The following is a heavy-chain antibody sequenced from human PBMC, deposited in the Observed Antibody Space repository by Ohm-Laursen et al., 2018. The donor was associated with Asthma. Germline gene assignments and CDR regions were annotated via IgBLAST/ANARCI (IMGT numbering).Heavy chain of an antibody. Sequence: ASVKVSCKASGGTFSSYAISWVRQAPGQGLEWMGWMNPNSGNTGYAQKFQGRVTMTRNTSISTAYMELSSLRSEDTAVYYCARVGGRSRYPGYWGQGTLVTVSS. D-gene: IGHD3-16*01. CDR3: ARVGGRSRYPGY. CDR2: MNPNSGNT. J-gene: IGHJ4*02. CDR1: GGTFSSYA. V-gene: IGHV1-8*02.